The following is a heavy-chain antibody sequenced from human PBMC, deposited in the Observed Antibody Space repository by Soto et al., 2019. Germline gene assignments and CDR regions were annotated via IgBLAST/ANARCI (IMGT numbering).Heavy chain of an antibody. D-gene: IGHD1-26*01. CDR2: ITGSGDTT. CDR1: GFTFSSYA. Sequence: EVQLLESGGGLVQPGGSLRLSCAASGFTFSSYALSWVRQAPGKGLEWVSAITGSGDTTYYADSVKGRFTVSRDNSKNTLSLEINGLSAEDTALYFCAKGLWRGSYAASDSWGQGTLVTVSS. V-gene: IGHV3-23*01. CDR3: AKGLWRGSYAASDS. J-gene: IGHJ4*02.